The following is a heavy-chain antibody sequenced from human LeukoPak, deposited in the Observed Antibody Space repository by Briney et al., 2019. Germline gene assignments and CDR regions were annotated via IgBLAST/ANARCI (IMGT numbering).Heavy chain of an antibody. CDR2: IIPIFGTA. J-gene: IGHJ4*02. D-gene: IGHD1-26*01. V-gene: IGHV1-69*05. Sequence: GASVKVSCKASGGTFSSYAISWVRQAPGQGLEWMGRIIPIFGTANYAQKFQGRVTITTDESTSTAYMELSSRRSEDTAVYYCAGDRSYSGSSTHIDYWGQGTLVTVSS. CDR3: AGDRSYSGSSTHIDY. CDR1: GGTFSSYA.